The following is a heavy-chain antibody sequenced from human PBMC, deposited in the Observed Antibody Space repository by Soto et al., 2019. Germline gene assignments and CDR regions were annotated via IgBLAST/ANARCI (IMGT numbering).Heavy chain of an antibody. CDR2: ISYDGRTT. Sequence: QVQLVESGGGEVQPGRSLRLSCAASGFTFSAYAMHWVRQAPGKGLEWLSIISYDGRTTYYADSVKGRFTISRDDSRNTLYLQMDVLRVEDTGLYYCVWLGSRQLGPDFDFWGRGTLVTVSS. V-gene: IGHV3-30*04. CDR3: VWLGSRQLGPDFDF. CDR1: GFTFSAYA. D-gene: IGHD6-13*01. J-gene: IGHJ4*02.